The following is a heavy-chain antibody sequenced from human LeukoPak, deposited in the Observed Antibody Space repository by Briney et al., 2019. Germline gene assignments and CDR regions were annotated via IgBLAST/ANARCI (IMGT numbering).Heavy chain of an antibody. CDR3: ARVIMVRGAFTLYYYYYMDV. V-gene: IGHV3-66*02. CDR2: IYSGGST. J-gene: IGHJ6*03. Sequence: PGGSLRLSCAASGFTVSSNYMSWVRQAPGKGLEWVSVIYSGGSTYYADSAKGRFTISRDNSKNTLYLQMNSLRAEDTAVYYCARVIMVRGAFTLYYYYYMDVWGKGTTVTVSS. CDR1: GFTVSSNY. D-gene: IGHD3-10*01.